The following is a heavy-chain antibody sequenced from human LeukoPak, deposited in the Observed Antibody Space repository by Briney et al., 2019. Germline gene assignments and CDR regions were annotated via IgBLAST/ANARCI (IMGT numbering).Heavy chain of an antibody. CDR1: GGTFSSYA. V-gene: IGHV1-69*13. J-gene: IGHJ4*02. Sequence: SVKVSFKASGGTFSSYAIRWARQAPGQVREWMGRSSTIFGTANGAQKFQATVTITADESTRTAYIELSSLRSESKALAYCARPKNGSGSLIFDYWGQGTLVTVSS. CDR2: SSTIFGTA. D-gene: IGHD3-10*01. CDR3: ARPKNGSGSLIFDY.